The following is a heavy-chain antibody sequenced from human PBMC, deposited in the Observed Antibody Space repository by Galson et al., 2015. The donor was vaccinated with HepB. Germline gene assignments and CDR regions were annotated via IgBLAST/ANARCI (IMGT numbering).Heavy chain of an antibody. D-gene: IGHD3-10*01. CDR1: GFRFSNYA. CDR3: AETGDITVPPGTLSWGPKTYLVPHYMSV. J-gene: IGHJ6*03. V-gene: IGHV3-23*01. CDR2: ISGSGGRT. Sequence: SLRLSCAASGFRFSNYAMSWVRQAPGKGLEWVSVISGSGGRTYYADSVQGRFTISRDNSKNTLYLYMSSLRAEDTAVYYCAETGDITVPPGTLSWGPKTYLVPHYMSVWGKGTTVIVSS.